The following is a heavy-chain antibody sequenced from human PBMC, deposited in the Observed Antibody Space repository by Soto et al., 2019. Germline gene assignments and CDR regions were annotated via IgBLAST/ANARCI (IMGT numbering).Heavy chain of an antibody. J-gene: IGHJ4*02. D-gene: IGHD5-12*01. V-gene: IGHV3-21*01. CDR1: GFTFSSYS. Sequence: PGGSLRLSCAASGFTFSSYSMNWVRQAPGKGLEWVSSISSSSSYIYYAGSVKGRFTISRDNAKNSLYLQMNSLRAEDTAVYYCARAGNVDIVATIDYWGQGTLVTVSS. CDR2: ISSSSSYI. CDR3: ARAGNVDIVATIDY.